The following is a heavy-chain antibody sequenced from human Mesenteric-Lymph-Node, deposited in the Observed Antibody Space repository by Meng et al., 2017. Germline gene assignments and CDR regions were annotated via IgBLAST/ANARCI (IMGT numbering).Heavy chain of an antibody. CDR3: ASEDTTMVFDY. Sequence: QVQLVQSRTEVKKPGASVKVSCKASGYTVTGYDMHWVRQAPGQGLEWMGRINPNSGGTNYAQKFQGRVTMTRDTSISTAYMELSRLRSDDTAVYCCASEDTTMVFDYWGQGTLVTVSS. J-gene: IGHJ4*02. CDR1: GYTVTGYD. V-gene: IGHV1-2*06. CDR2: INPNSGGT. D-gene: IGHD5-18*01.